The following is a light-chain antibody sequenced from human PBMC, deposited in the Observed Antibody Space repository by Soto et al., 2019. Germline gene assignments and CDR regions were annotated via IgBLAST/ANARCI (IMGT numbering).Light chain of an antibody. CDR2: LNSDGRH. J-gene: IGLJ2*01. Sequence: QPVLTQSPSASASLGASVKLTCTLSSGHSTYAIAWHQQQPEKGPRYLMKLNSDGRHSEGDGIPDRLSGTSSGAERYPTISGRQAADGADYYCETWGTGGGVVFGGGTKLTVL. CDR3: ETWGTGGGVV. CDR1: SGHSTYA. V-gene: IGLV4-69*01.